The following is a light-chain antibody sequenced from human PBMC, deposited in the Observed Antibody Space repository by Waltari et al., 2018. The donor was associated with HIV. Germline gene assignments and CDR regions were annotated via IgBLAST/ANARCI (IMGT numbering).Light chain of an antibody. CDR2: GNS. Sequence: QSVLTQPPSVSGAPGQRVTISCTGSSSNIGAGYDVHWYQQLPGTAPKLLIYGNSNRPSGVPDRFSGSKSGTSASLAITGLQAEDEADYYCQSYDSSLEVFGTGTKVTGL. CDR1: SSNIGAGYD. J-gene: IGLJ1*01. V-gene: IGLV1-40*01. CDR3: QSYDSSLEV.